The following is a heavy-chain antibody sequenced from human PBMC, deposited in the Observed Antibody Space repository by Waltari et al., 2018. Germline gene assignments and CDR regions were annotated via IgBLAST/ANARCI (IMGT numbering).Heavy chain of an antibody. J-gene: IGHJ4*02. CDR1: GFTFSSYW. Sequence: EVQLVESGGGLVQPGGSLRLSCAASGFTFSSYWMSWVRQAPGKGLEWVANIKQDGSEKYYVDSVKGRFTISRDNAKNSLYLQMNSLRAEDTAVYYCAKFCGGDCYSGRSDYWGQGTLVTVSS. CDR2: IKQDGSEK. CDR3: AKFCGGDCYSGRSDY. D-gene: IGHD2-21*01. V-gene: IGHV3-7*01.